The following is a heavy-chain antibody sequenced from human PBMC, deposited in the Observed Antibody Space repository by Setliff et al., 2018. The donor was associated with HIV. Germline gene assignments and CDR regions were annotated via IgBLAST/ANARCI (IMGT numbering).Heavy chain of an antibody. D-gene: IGHD3-9*01. J-gene: IGHJ4*02. CDR2: INHSGST. CDR3: ARGGLRYFDWLLYGPFDY. V-gene: IGHV4-34*01. CDR1: GGSFSGYY. Sequence: SETLSLTCAVYGGSFSGYYWSWIRQPPGKGLEWIGEINHSGSTNYNPSLKSRVTISVDTSKNQFSLKLSSVTAADTAVYYCARGGLRYFDWLLYGPFDYWGQGTLVTVSS.